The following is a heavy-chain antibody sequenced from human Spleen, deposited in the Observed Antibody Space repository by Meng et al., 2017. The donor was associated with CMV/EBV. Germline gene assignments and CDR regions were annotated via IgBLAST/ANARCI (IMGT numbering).Heavy chain of an antibody. J-gene: IGHJ5*02. V-gene: IGHV3-7*01. Sequence: GESLKISCAASGFTFSSYWMSWVRQAPGKGLEWVANIKQDGSEKYYVDSVKGRFTISRDNAKNSLYLQMNSLRAEDTAVYYCARMSEAVVPAAIEWFDPWGQGTLVTVSS. D-gene: IGHD2-2*02. CDR2: IKQDGSEK. CDR1: GFTFSSYW. CDR3: ARMSEAVVPAAIEWFDP.